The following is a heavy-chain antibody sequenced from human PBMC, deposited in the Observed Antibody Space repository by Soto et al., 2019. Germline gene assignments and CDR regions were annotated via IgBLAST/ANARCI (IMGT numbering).Heavy chain of an antibody. V-gene: IGHV1-18*01. Sequence: ASVKVSCKASAYTFTNYGISWVRQAPGQGLEWMGWISAYNGNINYAQKFRGRVTMTTDTSTSSAYLEVRSLRSDDTAVYYCARDAAGYYDYVWGSYRYLFDYWGQGTLVTVSS. J-gene: IGHJ4*02. CDR1: AYTFTNYG. CDR2: ISAYNGNI. CDR3: ARDAAGYYDYVWGSYRYLFDY. D-gene: IGHD3-16*02.